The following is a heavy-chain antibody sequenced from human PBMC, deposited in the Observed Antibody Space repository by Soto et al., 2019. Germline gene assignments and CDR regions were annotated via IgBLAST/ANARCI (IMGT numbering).Heavy chain of an antibody. CDR3: ARLGFNYDFLSGYYNVHHYYGIDV. D-gene: IGHD3-3*01. J-gene: IGHJ6*02. CDR2: IYPVDSDT. CDR1: GYKVSTWHNFTSYW. V-gene: IGHV5-51*01. Sequence: VESLKISCMGSGYKVSTWHNFTSYWIAWVRQMPGESLEWMGIIYPVDSDTRYSPSFQGQVTISADKSINSVYLQWSSLKSSDTATYYCARLGFNYDFLSGYYNVHHYYGIDVWGQGTTVTVSS.